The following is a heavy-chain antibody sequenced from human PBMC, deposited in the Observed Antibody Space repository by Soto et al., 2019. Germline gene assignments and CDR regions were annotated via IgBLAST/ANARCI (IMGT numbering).Heavy chain of an antibody. J-gene: IGHJ4*02. D-gene: IGHD6-19*01. Sequence: GGSLRLSCAASGFTFSSYGMHWVRQAPGKGLEWVAVICDGGRNTYYADSVKGRSTISRDDSKNTLYLQLNSLRAEDTALYYCTRAPTSGWPYYSDYWGQGTLVTVSS. V-gene: IGHV3-33*08. CDR2: ICDGGRNT. CDR3: TRAPTSGWPYYSDY. CDR1: GFTFSSYG.